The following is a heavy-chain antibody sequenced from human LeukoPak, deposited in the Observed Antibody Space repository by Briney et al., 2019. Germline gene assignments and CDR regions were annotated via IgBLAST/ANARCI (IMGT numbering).Heavy chain of an antibody. D-gene: IGHD2-2*01. J-gene: IGHJ5*02. CDR3: ARHIGCSSTSCYVRRSWFDP. CDR2: INHSGST. V-gene: IGHV4-34*01. CDR1: GGSFSGYY. Sequence: TSETLSLTCAVYGGSFSGYYWSWIRQPPGKGLEWIGEINHSGSTNYNPSLKSRVTISVDTSKNQFSLKLSSVTAADTAVYYCARHIGCSSTSCYVRRSWFDPWGQGTLVTVSS.